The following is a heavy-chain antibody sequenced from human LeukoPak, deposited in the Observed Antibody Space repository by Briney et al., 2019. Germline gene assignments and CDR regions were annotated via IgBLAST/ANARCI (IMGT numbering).Heavy chain of an antibody. V-gene: IGHV3-33*06. CDR3: AKAGGSIVVVPAAINY. J-gene: IGHJ4*02. CDR1: GFTFSSYG. D-gene: IGHD2-2*02. CDR2: IWYDGSNK. Sequence: GGSLRLSCAASGFTFSSYGMHWVRQAPGKGLEWVAVIWYDGSNKYYADSVKGRFTISRDNSKNTLYLQMNSLRAEDTAVYYCAKAGGSIVVVPAAINYWGQGTLVTVSS.